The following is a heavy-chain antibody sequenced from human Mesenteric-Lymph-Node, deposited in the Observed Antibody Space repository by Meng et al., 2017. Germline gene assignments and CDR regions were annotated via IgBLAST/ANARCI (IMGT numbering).Heavy chain of an antibody. V-gene: IGHV4-30-2*01. D-gene: IGHD1-7*01. CDR2: VYHRGDT. CDR3: GRDQGRELINH. CDR1: GGSISSGDYS. J-gene: IGHJ4*02. Sequence: QVQLPGSGPGLVKPSQTLSLTCTVSGGSISSGDYSWSWIRQPPGKGLEWIGEVYHRGDTNYNPSLKSRVDISVDKSKNQFYLSLFSVTAADTAVYYCGRDQGRELINHWGQGTLVTVSS.